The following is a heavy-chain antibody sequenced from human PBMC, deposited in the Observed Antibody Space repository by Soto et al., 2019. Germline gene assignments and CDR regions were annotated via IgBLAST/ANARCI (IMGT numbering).Heavy chain of an antibody. Sequence: GGSLRLSCAASGFTFSSYAMSWVRQAPGKGLEWVSAISGSGGSTYYADSVKGRFTISRDNSKNTLYLKMNSLRAEDTAVYYCAKDLGTVTTDYYYYMDVWGKGTTVTVSS. J-gene: IGHJ6*03. CDR1: GFTFSSYA. CDR3: AKDLGTVTTDYYYYMDV. V-gene: IGHV3-23*01. D-gene: IGHD4-17*01. CDR2: ISGSGGST.